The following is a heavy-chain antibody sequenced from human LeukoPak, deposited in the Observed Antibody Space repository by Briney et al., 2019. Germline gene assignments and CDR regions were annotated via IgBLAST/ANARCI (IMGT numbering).Heavy chain of an antibody. V-gene: IGHV4-38-2*02. Sequence: SETLSLTCTVSGGSISSYYWGWIRQPPGKGLEWIGSIYHSGSTYYNPSLKSRVTISVDTSKNQFSLKLSSVTAADTAVYYCAREFFYGSGGDAFDIWGQGTMVTVSS. J-gene: IGHJ3*02. D-gene: IGHD2/OR15-2a*01. CDR3: AREFFYGSGGDAFDI. CDR2: IYHSGST. CDR1: GGSISSYY.